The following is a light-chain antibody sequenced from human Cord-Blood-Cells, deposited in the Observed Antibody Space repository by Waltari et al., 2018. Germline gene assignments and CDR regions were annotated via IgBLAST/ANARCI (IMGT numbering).Light chain of an antibody. CDR1: SSDVGGYNY. CDR3: CSYAGSYTWV. V-gene: IGLV2-11*01. CDR2: DVS. J-gene: IGLJ3*02. Sequence: QSALTQPSPVSGSPGPSATIPCTGTSSDVGGYNYVSGYHQLPGKAPKLMIYDVSKRPSGVPDRFSGSKSGNTASLTISGLQAEDEADYYCCSYAGSYTWVFGGGTKLTVL.